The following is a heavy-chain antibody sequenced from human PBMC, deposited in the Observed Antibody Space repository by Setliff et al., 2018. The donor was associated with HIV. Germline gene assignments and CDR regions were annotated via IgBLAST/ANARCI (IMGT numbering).Heavy chain of an antibody. CDR2: INPKSGGT. V-gene: IGHV1-2*02. CDR3: ARGHYYDSSGFAFDI. J-gene: IGHJ3*02. CDR1: GYSFTGYY. D-gene: IGHD3-22*01. Sequence: ASVKVSCKVSGYSFTGYYMHWVRQAPGQGPEWMGWINPKSGGTNYAQKFQGRVIMTRDTSISTAYMELSRLRSDDTAVYYCARGHYYDSSGFAFDIWGQGTMVTVSS.